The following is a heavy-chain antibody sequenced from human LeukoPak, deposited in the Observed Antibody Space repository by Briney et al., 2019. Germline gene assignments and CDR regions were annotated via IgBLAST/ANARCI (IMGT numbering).Heavy chain of an antibody. V-gene: IGHV3-23*01. CDR1: GFTFSSYA. CDR3: AKRVQGNTGPFHC. Sequence: GGSLRLSCAASGFTFSSYAMSWVRQALGKGLEWVSGISGRGDNTYYADSVKGRFTISRDNSKNTLRLQMNSLRDEDTAVYYCAKRVQGNTGPFHCWGQGTLASVSS. D-gene: IGHD4-23*01. CDR2: ISGRGDNT. J-gene: IGHJ4*02.